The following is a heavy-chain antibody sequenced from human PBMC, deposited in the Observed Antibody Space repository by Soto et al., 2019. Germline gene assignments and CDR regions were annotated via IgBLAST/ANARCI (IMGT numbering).Heavy chain of an antibody. CDR3: ARYPRRDSKIY. CDR2: INHSGST. J-gene: IGHJ4*02. Sequence: QVQLQQWGAGLLKPSETLSLTCAVYGGSFSGYYWTWIRQPPGKGLEWIGEINHSGSTNYNPSLNSXXTXSXXTSKNQSSLKLISVTAADTAVYFCARYPRRDSKIYWDQGTLVTVSS. CDR1: GGSFSGYY. V-gene: IGHV4-34*02.